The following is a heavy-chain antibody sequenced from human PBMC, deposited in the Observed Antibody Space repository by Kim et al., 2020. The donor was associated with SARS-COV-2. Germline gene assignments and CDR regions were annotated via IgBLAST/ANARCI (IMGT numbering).Heavy chain of an antibody. J-gene: IGHJ5*02. CDR3: ARQFVYYYGSGNNWFDP. CDR2: IYYSGST. CDR1: GGSISSSSYY. V-gene: IGHV4-39*01. D-gene: IGHD3-10*01. Sequence: SETLSLTCTVSGGSISSSSYYWGWIRQPPGKGLEWIGSIYYSGSTYYNPSLKSRVTISVDTSKNQFSLKLSSVTAADTAVYYCARQFVYYYGSGNNWFDPWGQGTLVTVSS.